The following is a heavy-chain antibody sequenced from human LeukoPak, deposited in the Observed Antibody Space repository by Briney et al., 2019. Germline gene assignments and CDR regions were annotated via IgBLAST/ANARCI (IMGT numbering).Heavy chain of an antibody. J-gene: IGHJ4*02. CDR1: GYSISSGYY. V-gene: IGHV4-38-2*02. D-gene: IGHD6-19*01. Sequence: PSETLSLTCTVSGYSISSGYYWGWIRQPPGKGLEWIGSIYTSGSTNYNPSLKSRVTMSVDTSKNQFSLKLSSVTAADTGVYYCARVSSGWSRFDYWGQGTLVTVSS. CDR3: ARVSSGWSRFDY. CDR2: IYTSGST.